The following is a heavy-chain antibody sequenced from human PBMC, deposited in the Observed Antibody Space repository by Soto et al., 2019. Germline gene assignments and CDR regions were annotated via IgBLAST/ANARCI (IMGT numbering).Heavy chain of an antibody. CDR2: ISGSGGST. V-gene: IGHV3-23*01. J-gene: IGHJ3*02. D-gene: IGHD3-10*01. CDR1: GFTLSSYA. Sequence: GGSLRLSCAASGFTLSSYAMSWVRQAPGKGLEWVSAISGSGGSTYYADSVKGRFTISRDKSKNTLYLQMNSLRAEDTAVYYCAKFGRFAFDIWGQGTMVTVSS. CDR3: AKFGRFAFDI.